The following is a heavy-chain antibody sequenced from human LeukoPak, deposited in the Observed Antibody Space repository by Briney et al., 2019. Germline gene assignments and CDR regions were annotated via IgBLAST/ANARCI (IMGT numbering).Heavy chain of an antibody. CDR1: GGTISNYA. CDR3: ARPLEFSGSYDAFDI. D-gene: IGHD1-26*01. Sequence: GSSVKVSCKGFGGTISNYAISWVRQAPGQGLEWMGGTIPFVGSANHAQKFQGRVSITTDKSTSTAYMELSSLRSEDTAVYYCARPLEFSGSYDAFDIWGQGTMVTVSS. CDR2: TIPFVGSA. V-gene: IGHV1-69*05. J-gene: IGHJ3*02.